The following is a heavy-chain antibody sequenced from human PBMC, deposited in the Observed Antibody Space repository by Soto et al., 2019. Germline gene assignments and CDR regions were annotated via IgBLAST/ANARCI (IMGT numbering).Heavy chain of an antibody. CDR3: ASLYGSAIDY. D-gene: IGHD1-26*01. Sequence: PSETLSLTCTVSGGSISSYYWSWIRQPPGKGLEWIGYIYYSGSTNYNPSLKSRVTISVDTSKNQFSLKLSSVTAADTAVYYCASLYGSAIDYWGQGTLVTVSS. CDR2: IYYSGST. V-gene: IGHV4-59*08. CDR1: GGSISSYY. J-gene: IGHJ4*02.